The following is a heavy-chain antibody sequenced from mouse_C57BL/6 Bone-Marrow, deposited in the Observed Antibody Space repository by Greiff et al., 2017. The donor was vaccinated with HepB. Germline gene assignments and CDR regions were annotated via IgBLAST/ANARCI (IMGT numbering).Heavy chain of an antibody. CDR2: SYPRSGNT. V-gene: IGHV1-81*01. J-gene: IGHJ2*01. CDR1: GYTFTSYG. CDR3: ARGDYYGSSY. Sequence: QVQLKQSGAELARPGASVKLSCKASGYTFTSYGISWVKQRTGQGLEWIGESYPRSGNTYYNEKFKGKATLTADKSSSTAYMELRSLTSEDSAVYFFARGDYYGSSYWGQGTTLTVSS. D-gene: IGHD1-1*01.